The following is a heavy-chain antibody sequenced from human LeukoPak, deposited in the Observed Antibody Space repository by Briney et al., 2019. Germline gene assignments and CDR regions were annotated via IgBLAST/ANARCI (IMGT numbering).Heavy chain of an antibody. CDR3: ARQIGVTTVTKNAFDI. V-gene: IGHV3-23*01. Sequence: QTGGSLRLSCAASGLTLSNSAMGWVRQAPGKGLEWVSVISRSGENTYYADSVKGRFTVSRDSSKNTLYVQMNSLRSDDTAVYYCARQIGVTTVTKNAFDIWGQGTMVTVSS. J-gene: IGHJ3*02. CDR1: GLTLSNSA. D-gene: IGHD4-17*01. CDR2: ISRSGENT.